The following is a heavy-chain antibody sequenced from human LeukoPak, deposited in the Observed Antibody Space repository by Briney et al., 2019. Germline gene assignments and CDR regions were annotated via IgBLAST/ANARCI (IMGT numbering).Heavy chain of an antibody. CDR3: ARGPYPHCSGGSCYDY. D-gene: IGHD2-15*01. V-gene: IGHV1-18*01. CDR2: IRTYNGNT. J-gene: IGHJ4*02. Sequence: ASVKVSCKASGYTFTSYGINWVRQAPGQGLEWMGWIRTYNGNTNYAQKLQGRVTMTTDTSTRTAYMELRSLRSDDTAVYYCARGPYPHCSGGSCYDYWGQGTLVTVSS. CDR1: GYTFTSYG.